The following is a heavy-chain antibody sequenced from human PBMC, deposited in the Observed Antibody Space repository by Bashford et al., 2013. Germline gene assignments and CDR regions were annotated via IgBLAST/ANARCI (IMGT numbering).Heavy chain of an antibody. CDR2: ISYDGSNK. J-gene: IGHJ3*02. Sequence: GGSLRLSCAASGFTFSSYAMHWVRQAPGKGLEWVAVISYDGSNKYYADSVKGRFTISRDNSKNTLYLQMNSLRAEDTAVYYCARPMYYYDSSGYYGSWRDAFDIWGQGTMVTVSS. CDR3: ARPMYYYDSSGYYGSWRDAFDI. D-gene: IGHD3-22*01. CDR1: GFTFSSYA. V-gene: IGHV3-30-3*01.